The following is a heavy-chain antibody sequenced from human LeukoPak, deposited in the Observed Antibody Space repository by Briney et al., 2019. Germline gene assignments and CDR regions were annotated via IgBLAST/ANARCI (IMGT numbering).Heavy chain of an antibody. J-gene: IGHJ5*02. V-gene: IGHV4-39*07. CDR3: ARPNRRGLQSRPNWFDP. D-gene: IGHD4-11*01. Sequence: PSETLSLTCTVSGGSISSSSYYWSWIRQPPGKGLEWIGEINHSGSTNYNPSLKSRVTISVDTSKNRFSLKLNSVTAADTAAYYCARPNRRGLQSRPNWFDPWGQGTLVTVSS. CDR2: INHSGST. CDR1: GGSISSSSYY.